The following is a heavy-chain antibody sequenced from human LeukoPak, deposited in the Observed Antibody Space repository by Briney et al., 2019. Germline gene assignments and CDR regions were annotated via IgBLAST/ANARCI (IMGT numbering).Heavy chain of an antibody. CDR1: GYTFSSYD. V-gene: IGHV1-8*01. CDR3: ARGPRVFGVVLSSHWFFDV. CDR2: MNPKTGDT. Sequence: ASVKVSCTASGYTFSSYDINWVRQAAGQGLEWMGWMNPKTGDTGYAQKFQGRLSFTRNTSINTAYMELSSLRSEDTAVYYCARGPRVFGVVLSSHWFFDVWGRGTLVTVSS. D-gene: IGHD3-3*01. J-gene: IGHJ2*01.